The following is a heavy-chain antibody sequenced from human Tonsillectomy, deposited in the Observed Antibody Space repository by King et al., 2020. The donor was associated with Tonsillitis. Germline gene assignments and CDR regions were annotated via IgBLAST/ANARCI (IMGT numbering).Heavy chain of an antibody. D-gene: IGHD2-2*01. CDR2: ISYDGSNK. V-gene: IGHV3-30*18. J-gene: IGHJ6*02. CDR1: GFTFSSYG. CDR3: AKDWGQVVVLPYGMDV. Sequence: VQLVESGGGVVQPGRSLRLSCAASGFTFSSYGMHWVRQAPGKGLEWVAVISYDGSNKYYADSVKGRFTISRDNSKNTLYLQMNSLRAEDTAVYYCAKDWGQVVVLPYGMDVWGQGTTVTVSS.